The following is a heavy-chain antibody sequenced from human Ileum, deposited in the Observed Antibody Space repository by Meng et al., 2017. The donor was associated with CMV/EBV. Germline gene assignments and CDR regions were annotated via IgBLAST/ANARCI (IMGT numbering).Heavy chain of an antibody. Sequence: CKDSGYSFIYYLISWVRQAPGQGLEWMGWINVYNGNTKYAQNFHGRVVLTTDIVTTTAYMELRSLRSDDTAVYYCARVEVTAGGWFDPWGQGTLVTVSS. CDR3: ARVEVTAGGWFDP. CDR2: INVYNGNT. V-gene: IGHV1-18*01. CDR1: GYSFIYYL. J-gene: IGHJ5*02. D-gene: IGHD2-21*02.